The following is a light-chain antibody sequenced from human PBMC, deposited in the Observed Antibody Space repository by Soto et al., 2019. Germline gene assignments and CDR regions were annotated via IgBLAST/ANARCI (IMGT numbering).Light chain of an antibody. CDR2: AAS. CDR3: QQRSDWPFT. CDR1: QSVNSN. Sequence: EIVMTQSPVTLSVSPGARATLSCRASQSVNSNLAWYQQKHGQAPRLLIYAASTGATGIPARFSGSGSGSDFTITISSLQSEDGEVYYCQQRSDWPFTFGQGTRLEIK. J-gene: IGKJ5*01. V-gene: IGKV3-15*01.